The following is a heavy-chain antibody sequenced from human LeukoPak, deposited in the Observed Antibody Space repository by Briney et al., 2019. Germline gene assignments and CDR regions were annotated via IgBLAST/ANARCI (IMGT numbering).Heavy chain of an antibody. V-gene: IGHV3-30-3*01. CDR1: GFTFSSYA. CDR3: ARDKRSQYYFDY. CDR2: ISYDGSNK. Sequence: GRSLRLSCAASGFTFSSYAMHWVRQAPGKGLEWVAVISYDGSNKYYADSVKGRFTISRDNSKNTLYLQMNSLRAEDTAVYYCARDKRSQYYFDYWGQGTLVTVSS. J-gene: IGHJ4*02.